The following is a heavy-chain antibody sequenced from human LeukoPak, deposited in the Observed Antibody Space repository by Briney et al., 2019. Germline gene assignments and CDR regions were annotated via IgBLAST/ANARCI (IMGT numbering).Heavy chain of an antibody. CDR3: AGGRCSSTSCPGDNWFDP. CDR1: GGTFSSYA. Sequence: EASVKVSCKASGGTFSSYATSWVRQAPGQGLEWMGGIIPIFGTANYAQKFQGRVTITADESTSTAYMELSSLRSEDTAVYYCAGGRCSSTSCPGDNWFDPWGQGTLVTVSS. V-gene: IGHV1-69*01. CDR2: IIPIFGTA. D-gene: IGHD2-2*01. J-gene: IGHJ5*02.